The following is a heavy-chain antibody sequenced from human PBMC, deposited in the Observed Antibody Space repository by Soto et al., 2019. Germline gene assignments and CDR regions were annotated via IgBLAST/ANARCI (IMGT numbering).Heavy chain of an antibody. CDR2: ISYDGSNK. CDR1: GFTFSSYA. CDR3: ATDAY. V-gene: IGHV3-30-3*01. J-gene: IGHJ1*01. Sequence: QVQLVESGGGVVQPGRSLRLSCAASGFTFSSYAMHWVRQAPGKGLEWVAVISYDGSNKYYADSVKGRFTISRDNSKNTLYLQMNSLRAEDTAVYYCATDAYWGQCTLVTVSS. D-gene: IGHD1-1*01.